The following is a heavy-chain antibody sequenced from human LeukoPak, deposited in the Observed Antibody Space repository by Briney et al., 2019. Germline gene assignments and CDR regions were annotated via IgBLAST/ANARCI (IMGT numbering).Heavy chain of an antibody. D-gene: IGHD3-16*01. CDR3: ARGGGLDV. J-gene: IGHJ6*02. CDR1: GFTFSSFW. V-gene: IGHV3-7*03. CDR2: INHNGNVN. Sequence: GGSLRLSCAASGFTFSSFWMNWARQAPGKGLEWVASINHNGNVNYYVDSVKGRFTISRDNAKNSLYLQMSNLRAEDTAVYFCARGGGLDVWGQGATVTVSS.